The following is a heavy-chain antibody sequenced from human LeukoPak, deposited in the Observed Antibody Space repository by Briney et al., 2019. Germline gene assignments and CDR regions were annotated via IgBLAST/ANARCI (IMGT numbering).Heavy chain of an antibody. CDR1: GYTFTSYG. D-gene: IGHD4-17*01. V-gene: IGHV1-18*01. Sequence: GASVKVSCKASGYTFTSYGISWVRQAPGQGLEWMGWISAYNGTTNYAQKLQGRVTMTTDTSTSTAYMELRSLRSDATAVYYCSFDDYGDYGMGGYWGQGTLVTVSS. CDR3: SFDDYGDYGMGGY. J-gene: IGHJ4*02. CDR2: ISAYNGTT.